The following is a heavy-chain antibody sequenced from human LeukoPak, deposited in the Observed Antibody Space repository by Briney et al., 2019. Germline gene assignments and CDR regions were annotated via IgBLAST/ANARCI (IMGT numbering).Heavy chain of an antibody. CDR2: INPSGGST. V-gene: IGHV1-46*01. CDR1: GYTFTSYY. J-gene: IGHJ4*02. D-gene: IGHD3-22*01. Sequence: GASVKVSCKASGYTFTSYYMRWVRQAPGQGLEWMGIINPSGGSTSYAQKFQGRVTMTRDMSTSTVYMELSSLRSEDTAVYYCARALWDIVVVIPAFDYWGQGTLVTVSS. CDR3: ARALWDIVVVIPAFDY.